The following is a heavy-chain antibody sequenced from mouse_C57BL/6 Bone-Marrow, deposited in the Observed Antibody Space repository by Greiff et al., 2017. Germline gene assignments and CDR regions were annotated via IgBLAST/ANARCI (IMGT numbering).Heavy chain of an antibody. D-gene: IGHD1-1*01. J-gene: IGHJ4*01. V-gene: IGHV1-55*01. CDR3: ARRYDYGSPPDMDY. Sequence: VKLQQPGAELVKPGASVKMSCKASGYTFTSYWITWVKQRPGQGLEWIGDIFPGSGSTNYNEKFKSKATLTVDTSSSTAYMQLSSLTSEDSAVYYCARRYDYGSPPDMDYGGQGTTLTVSS. CDR1: GYTFTSYW. CDR2: IFPGSGST.